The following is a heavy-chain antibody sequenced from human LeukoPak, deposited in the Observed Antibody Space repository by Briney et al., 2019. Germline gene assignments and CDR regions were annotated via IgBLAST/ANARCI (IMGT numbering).Heavy chain of an antibody. V-gene: IGHV4-59*08. CDR2: IYYSGST. D-gene: IGHD1-1*01. CDR1: GGSVSSYY. Sequence: SETLSLTCTVSGGSVSSYYWSWIRQPPGKGLEWIGYIYYSGSTNYNPSLKSRVTISVDTSKNQFSLKLSSVTAADTAVYYCERLDWNECYFDYWGQGTLVTVSS. CDR3: ERLDWNECYFDY. J-gene: IGHJ4*02.